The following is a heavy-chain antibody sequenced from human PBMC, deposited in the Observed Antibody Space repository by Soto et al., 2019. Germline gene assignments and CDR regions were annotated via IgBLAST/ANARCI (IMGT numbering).Heavy chain of an antibody. CDR3: ARDVVLRGVIIFYDY. Sequence: QVQLVQSGAEVRKPGASVKVSCRASGYTFTSSDINWVRQATGQGLEWMGWMNPNSGNSGYAQKFQGRVTMTRNTSICTAYMELSSLTSEDTAVYYWARDVVLRGVIIFYDYWGQGNVVTVSS. D-gene: IGHD3-10*01. CDR1: GYTFTSSD. J-gene: IGHJ4*02. V-gene: IGHV1-8*01. CDR2: MNPNSGNS.